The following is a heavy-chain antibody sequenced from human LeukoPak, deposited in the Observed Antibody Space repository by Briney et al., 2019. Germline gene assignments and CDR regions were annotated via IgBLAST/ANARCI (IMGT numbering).Heavy chain of an antibody. CDR1: GFTFSSYA. CDR3: ARVAAAGTLY. CDR2: ISYDGSNK. Sequence: GRSLRLSCAASGFTFSSYAMHWVRQALGKGLEWVAVISYDGSNKYYADSVKGRFTISRDNSKNTLYLQMNSLRAEDTAVYYCARVAAAGTLYWGQGTLVTVSS. D-gene: IGHD6-13*01. J-gene: IGHJ4*02. V-gene: IGHV3-30*04.